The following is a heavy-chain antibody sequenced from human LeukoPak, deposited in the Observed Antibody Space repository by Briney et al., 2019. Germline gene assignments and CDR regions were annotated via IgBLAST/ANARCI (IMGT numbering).Heavy chain of an antibody. CDR3: ARLQYSYGTHVDY. Sequence: SETLSLTCTVSGGSISSSSYYWGWIRQPPGKGLEWIGSIYYSGSTYYNPSLKSRVTISVDTSKNQFSLKLSSVTAADTAVYYCARLQYSYGTHVDYWGQGTLVTVSS. J-gene: IGHJ4*02. V-gene: IGHV4-39*01. CDR2: IYYSGST. D-gene: IGHD5-18*01. CDR1: GGSISSSSYY.